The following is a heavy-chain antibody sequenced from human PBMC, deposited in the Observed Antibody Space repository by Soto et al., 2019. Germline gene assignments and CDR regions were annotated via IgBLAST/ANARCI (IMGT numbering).Heavy chain of an antibody. Sequence: GESLKISCKGSGYRFTSYWVGWVRQMPGKGLEWMGIIYPGDSDTRYRPSFQGQVTISADKSLNTAYLHWSSLKASDTAIYYCAKNLEVPWTFGVWGHGTMVTVSS. D-gene: IGHD1-1*01. V-gene: IGHV5-51*01. CDR1: GYRFTSYW. J-gene: IGHJ3*01. CDR3: AKNLEVPWTFGV. CDR2: IYPGDSDT.